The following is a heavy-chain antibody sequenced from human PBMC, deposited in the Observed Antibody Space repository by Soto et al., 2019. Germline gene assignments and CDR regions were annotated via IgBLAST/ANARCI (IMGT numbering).Heavy chain of an antibody. CDR1: GGSINSDTDY. CDR3: ARRLEEYGNYWFDP. J-gene: IGHJ5*02. Sequence: QLQLQESGPGLVKPSETSSLTCTVSGGSINSDTDYWAWIRQPPGTALEWIGSIYHSGSTYQNPSVEGRITMSVDKSKNHFSLRLTSLTAADTAVYYCARRLEEYGNYWFDPWGQGILVTVSS. D-gene: IGHD4-17*01. CDR2: IYHSGST. V-gene: IGHV4-39*01.